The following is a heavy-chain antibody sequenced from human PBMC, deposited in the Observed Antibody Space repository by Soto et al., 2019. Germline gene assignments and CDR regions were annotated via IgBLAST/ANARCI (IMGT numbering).Heavy chain of an antibody. J-gene: IGHJ1*01. Sequence: ASVKVSCKASGYTFTRYAIHWVRQAPGQGLEWLGWINAGTGIATYSQRFQGRVTITSDTSATTSYMELSSLRSEDTAVYYCARGPRYDTLGYFQHWGQGTLVTVSS. CDR3: ARGPRYDTLGYFQH. CDR2: INAGTGIA. D-gene: IGHD3-9*01. V-gene: IGHV1-3*01. CDR1: GYTFTRYA.